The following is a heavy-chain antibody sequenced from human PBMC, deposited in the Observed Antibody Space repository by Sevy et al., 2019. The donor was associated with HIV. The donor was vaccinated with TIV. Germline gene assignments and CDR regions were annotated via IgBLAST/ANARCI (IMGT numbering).Heavy chain of an antibody. CDR3: AGDKAYYVSGSFDY. CDR2: IIAVLGKT. D-gene: IGHD3-10*01. Sequence: ASVKVSCKASGGIFRSNAISWVRQAPGQGVEWMGGIIAVLGKTNYARKFQGRVTVTGEESRSTAYMELGSLRSEDAAVYYCAGDKAYYVSGSFDYWGQGTQVTVSS. CDR1: GGIFRSNA. J-gene: IGHJ4*01. V-gene: IGHV1-69*13.